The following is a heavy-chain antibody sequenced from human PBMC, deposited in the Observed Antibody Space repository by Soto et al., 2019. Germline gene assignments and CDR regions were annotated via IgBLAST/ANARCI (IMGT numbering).Heavy chain of an antibody. V-gene: IGHV3-23*01. CDR2: ISGSGGST. D-gene: IGHD2-15*01. CDR1: GFTFSSYA. J-gene: IGHJ4*02. Sequence: VQLLESGGGLVQPGGSLRLSCAASGFTFSSYAMSWVRQAPGKGLEWVSAISGSGGSTYYADSVKGRFTISRDNSKNTLYLQMNSLRAEDTAVYYCAKGGSSSECSGGSCPSDYWGQGTLVTVSS. CDR3: AKGGSSSECSGGSCPSDY.